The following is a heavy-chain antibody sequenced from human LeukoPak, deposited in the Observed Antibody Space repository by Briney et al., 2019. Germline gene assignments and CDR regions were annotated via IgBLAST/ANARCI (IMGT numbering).Heavy chain of an antibody. D-gene: IGHD2-2*01. J-gene: IGHJ5*02. CDR3: ARESVPANWFDP. V-gene: IGHV4-31*03. CDR1: GGSISSGGYY. Sequence: PSETLSLTCTASGGSISSGGYYWSGIRQHPGKGLEWIGYIYYSGSTYYNPSLKSRVTISVDTSKNQFSLKLSSVTAADTAVYYCARESVPANWFDPWGQGTLVTVSS. CDR2: IYYSGST.